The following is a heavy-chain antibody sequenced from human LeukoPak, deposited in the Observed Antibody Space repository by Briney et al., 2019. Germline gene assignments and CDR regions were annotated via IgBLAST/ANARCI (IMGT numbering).Heavy chain of an antibody. D-gene: IGHD1-26*01. V-gene: IGHV3-9*01. CDR2: ISWNSGNI. CDR1: GFTFNDYA. J-gene: IGHJ4*02. CDR3: AKLSGSYYEAYFDY. Sequence: GGSLRLSCAASGFTFNDYAMHWVRQAPGKGLEWVSGISWNSGNIDYADSVKGRFTISRDNAKSSLYLQMTSLRAEDTALYYCAKLSGSYYEAYFDYWGQGTLVTVSS.